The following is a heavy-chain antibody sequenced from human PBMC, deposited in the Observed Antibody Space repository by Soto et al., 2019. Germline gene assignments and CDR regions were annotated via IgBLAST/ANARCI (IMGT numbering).Heavy chain of an antibody. CDR2: TYYRSNWRH. CDR1: GDSVSSNTAA. Sequence: SQTLSLTCAISGDSVSSNTAAWNWIRSSPSRGLEWLGRTYYRSNWRHDYAVSVKSRITVNPDTSKNHFSLQLNSVTPDDTAVYYCERGVAGSGFDLSGQGTRVT. D-gene: IGHD6-19*01. J-gene: IGHJ4*02. CDR3: ERGVAGSGFDL. V-gene: IGHV6-1*01.